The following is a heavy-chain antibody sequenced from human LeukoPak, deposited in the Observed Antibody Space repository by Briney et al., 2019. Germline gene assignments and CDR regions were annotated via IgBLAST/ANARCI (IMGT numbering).Heavy chain of an antibody. J-gene: IGHJ3*02. CDR3: ARDWSSDWFDAFGI. V-gene: IGHV3-7*04. CDR2: IKYDGSEQ. Sequence: GGSLRLSCAASGFTFSRYWMTWVRQAPGKGLEWVANIKYDGSEQHYVDSVKGRFSISRDNAKNSLYLQMNSLRAEDTAVYYCARDWSSDWFDAFGIWGQGTMVTVSS. D-gene: IGHD3-9*01. CDR1: GFTFSRYW.